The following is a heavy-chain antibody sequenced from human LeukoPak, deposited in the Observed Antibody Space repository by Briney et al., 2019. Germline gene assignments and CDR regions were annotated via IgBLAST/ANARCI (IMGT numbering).Heavy chain of an antibody. D-gene: IGHD3-22*01. CDR1: GGSISSYY. CDR2: IYYSGST. J-gene: IGHJ3*02. V-gene: IGHV4-59*01. CDR3: ARARNYYDSSGFYYEGDAFDI. Sequence: SETLSLTCTVSGGSISSYYWSWIRQPPGKGLEWIVYIYYSGSTNYNPSLKIRVTISVDTSKNQFSLKLSSVTAADTAVYYCARARNYYDSSGFYYEGDAFDIWGQGKMVTVSS.